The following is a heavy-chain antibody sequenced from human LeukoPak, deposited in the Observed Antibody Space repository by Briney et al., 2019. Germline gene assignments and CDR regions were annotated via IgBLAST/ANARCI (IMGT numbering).Heavy chain of an antibody. J-gene: IGHJ4*02. V-gene: IGHV4-34*01. CDR3: AREHSGSQLKGHFDY. D-gene: IGHD3-10*01. CDR2: INHSGST. Sequence: PSETLSLTCAVYGGSFSGYYWSCIRQPPGKGLEWIGEINHSGSTNYNPSLKSRVTISVDTSKNQFSLKLSSVTAADTAVYYCAREHSGSQLKGHFDYWGQGTLVTVSS. CDR1: GGSFSGYY.